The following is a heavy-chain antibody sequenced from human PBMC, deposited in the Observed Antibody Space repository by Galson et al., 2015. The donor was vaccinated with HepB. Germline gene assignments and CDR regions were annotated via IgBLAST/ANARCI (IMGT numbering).Heavy chain of an antibody. CDR1: GFTFSSYA. CDR3: AKEGGYSYGWNWFDP. V-gene: IGHV3-23*01. Sequence: SLRLSCAASGFTFSSYAMSWVRQAPGKGLEWVSAISGSGGSTYYADSVKGRFTISRDNSKNTLYLQMNSLRAEDTAIYYCAKEGGYSYGWNWFDPWGQGTLVTVSS. J-gene: IGHJ5*02. D-gene: IGHD5-18*01. CDR2: ISGSGGST.